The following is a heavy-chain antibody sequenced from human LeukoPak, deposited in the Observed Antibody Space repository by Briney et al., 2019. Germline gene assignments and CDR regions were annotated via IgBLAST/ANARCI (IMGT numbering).Heavy chain of an antibody. D-gene: IGHD3-22*01. CDR1: GFIFSNYA. Sequence: PGGSLRLSCAASGFIFSNYAMHWVRQAPGKGLEWVAVISYDGSNKYYADSVKGRFTISRDNSKNTLYLQMNSLRAEDTAVYYCARSGGDYYDSISGLLLYFDYWGQGTLVTVSS. V-gene: IGHV3-30-3*01. J-gene: IGHJ4*02. CDR2: ISYDGSNK. CDR3: ARSGGDYYDSISGLLLYFDY.